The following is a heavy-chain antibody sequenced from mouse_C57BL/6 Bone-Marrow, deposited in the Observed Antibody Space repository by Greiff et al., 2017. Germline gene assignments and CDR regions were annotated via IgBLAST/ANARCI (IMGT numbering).Heavy chain of an antibody. CDR1: GFTFSSSA. V-gene: IGHV5-4*01. CDR3: AREERFAY. Sequence: EVKLVESGGGLVKPGGSLKLSCAASGFTFSSSAMSWVRQTPEKRLEWVATISDGGSYSYYPDNVKGRFTISRDNAKNNLYLQMSHLKSEDTAMYYCAREERFAYWGQGTLVTVSA. CDR2: ISDGGSYS. J-gene: IGHJ3*01.